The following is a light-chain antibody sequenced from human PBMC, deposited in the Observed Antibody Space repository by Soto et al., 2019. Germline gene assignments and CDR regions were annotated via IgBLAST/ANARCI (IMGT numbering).Light chain of an antibody. V-gene: IGKV3D-20*02. J-gene: IGKJ1*01. Sequence: DIVLTQSPDTLSLSPGERATLSCRASQSVSSGYLAWYQQKPGQAPRLLIYGASNRATGVTARFSGSGSGTDFTLTISSLEPEDSAVYYCQQRDSWWTFGQGTKVDIK. CDR2: GAS. CDR3: QQRDSWWT. CDR1: QSVSSGY.